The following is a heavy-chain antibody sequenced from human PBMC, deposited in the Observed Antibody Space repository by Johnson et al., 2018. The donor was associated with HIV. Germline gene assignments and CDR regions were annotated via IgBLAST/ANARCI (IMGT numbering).Heavy chain of an antibody. J-gene: IGHJ3*02. D-gene: IGHD6-13*01. Sequence: VHLVESGGGLVKPGGSLRLSCAASGFTFSDYYMSWIRQSPGKGLEWVGRIKSKVDGGTTDFPAPVKGRFSISRDDSKNTVYLQMNSLKSEDTAVYYCTTGQLGGASDIWGQGTMVTVSS. CDR2: IKSKVDGGTT. CDR3: TTGQLGGASDI. CDR1: GFTFSDYY. V-gene: IGHV3-15*01.